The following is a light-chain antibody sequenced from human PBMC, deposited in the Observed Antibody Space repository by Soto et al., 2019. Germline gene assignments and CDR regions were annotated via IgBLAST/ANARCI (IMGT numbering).Light chain of an antibody. J-gene: IGKJ5*01. CDR3: QKYGSAPLT. Sequence: DIQMTQSPSSLSASVGDRVTITCRATQDIANYLAWYQQKPGEIPKLLIFAASTLQSGVPSRFSGSGSASGTDFTLTISSPQPEDFATYYCQKYGSAPLTFGQGTRLEIK. V-gene: IGKV1-27*01. CDR1: QDIANY. CDR2: AAS.